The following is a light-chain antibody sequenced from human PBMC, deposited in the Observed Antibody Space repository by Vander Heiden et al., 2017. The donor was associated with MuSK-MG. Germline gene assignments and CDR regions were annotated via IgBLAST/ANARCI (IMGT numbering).Light chain of an antibody. CDR2: DVS. V-gene: IGLV2-14*03. Sequence: QSALTQPASMSGSPGPSITISCTGSSRDVGDYTYVSWYQPYPGNTPSLVISDVSHRPSGVSSRFSGSKSGHTASLTISGLQPEDEADYFCCSYRDDSTLVFGGGTRLTVL. CDR3: CSYRDDSTLV. CDR1: SRDVGDYTY. J-gene: IGLJ2*01.